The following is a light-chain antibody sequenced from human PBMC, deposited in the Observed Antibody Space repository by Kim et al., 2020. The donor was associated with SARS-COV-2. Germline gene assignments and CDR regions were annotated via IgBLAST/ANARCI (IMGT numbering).Light chain of an antibody. V-gene: IGLV3-1*01. CDR2: QDS. CDR1: KLGDKY. J-gene: IGLJ1*01. Sequence: VSPGQTASLTCSGDKLGDKYASWYQQKPGQSPVVVMYQDSKRPSGIPERFSGSNSGNTATLTISGTQAMDEADYYCQAWDSSTYVFGTGTKVTVL. CDR3: QAWDSSTYV.